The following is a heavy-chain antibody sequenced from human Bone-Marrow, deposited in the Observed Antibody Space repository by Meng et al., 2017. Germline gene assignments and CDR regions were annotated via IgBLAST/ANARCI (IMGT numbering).Heavy chain of an antibody. CDR2: IIPIFGTA. D-gene: IGHD6-19*01. CDR1: GGTFSSYA. CDR3: ARGYSSGWRGSYDY. J-gene: IGHJ4*02. V-gene: IGHV1-69*06. Sequence: PVKVSCKASGGTFSSYAISWVRQAPGQGLEWMGGIIPIFGTANYAQKFQGRVTITADKSTSTAYMELSSLRSEDTAVYYCARGYSSGWRGSYDYWGQGTLVTVSS.